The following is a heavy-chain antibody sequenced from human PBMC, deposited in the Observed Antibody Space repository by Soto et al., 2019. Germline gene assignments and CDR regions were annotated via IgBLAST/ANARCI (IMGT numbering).Heavy chain of an antibody. CDR1: GYTFTSYY. D-gene: IGHD2-2*01. J-gene: IGHJ5*02. CDR2: INPSGGST. V-gene: IGHV1-46*03. Sequence: ASVKVSCKESGYTFTSYYMHWVRQSPGQGVEGMGIINPSGGSTSYAQKFQGRVTMTRDTSTSTVYMELSSLRSEATAVYFCARSTSSDLFDPWGQGTLVTVSS. CDR3: ARSTSSDLFDP.